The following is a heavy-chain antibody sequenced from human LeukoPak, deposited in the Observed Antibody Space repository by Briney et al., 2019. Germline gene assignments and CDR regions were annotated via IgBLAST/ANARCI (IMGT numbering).Heavy chain of an antibody. CDR3: ARDFAAAGGALY. Sequence: AGGSLRLSCAASGFTCSSYSVNWVRQAPGKGREWVASISSSSSYIYYTDSVTGRFTISRDNAKNSLYLQMNSLRAEDTAVYYCARDFAAAGGALYWGQGTLVTVSS. CDR2: ISSSSSYI. J-gene: IGHJ4*02. D-gene: IGHD6-13*01. CDR1: GFTCSSYS. V-gene: IGHV3-21*01.